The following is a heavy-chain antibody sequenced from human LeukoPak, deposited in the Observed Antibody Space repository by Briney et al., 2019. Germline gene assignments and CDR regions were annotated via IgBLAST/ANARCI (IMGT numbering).Heavy chain of an antibody. CDR2: IYSSGST. CDR3: ARGSGSSSWYGVGYFDY. V-gene: IGHV4-61*02. D-gene: IGHD6-13*01. J-gene: IGHJ4*02. CDR1: GGSISSGSYY. Sequence: ASQTLSLTCTVSGGSISSGSYYWSWIRQPAGKGLEWIGRIYSSGSTNYNPSLKSRVIISVDMSKNQFSLKLSSVTAADTAVYYCARGSGSSSWYGVGYFDYWGQGILVTVSS.